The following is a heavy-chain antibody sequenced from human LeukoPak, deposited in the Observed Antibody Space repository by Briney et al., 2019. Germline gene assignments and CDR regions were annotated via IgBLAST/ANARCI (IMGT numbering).Heavy chain of an antibody. CDR3: AGGSKYSGYDYPSS. CDR2: ISYDGTNK. CDR1: EFGFSTHA. J-gene: IGHJ5*02. V-gene: IGHV3-30*04. D-gene: IGHD5-12*01. Sequence: GGSLRLSCSASEFGFSTHALHWVRQAPGKGLEWVTIISYDGTNKYYADSVKGRFTISRDNFKNTSYLQMNSLGPGDTAVYFCAGGSKYSGYDYPSSWGQGTLVTVSS.